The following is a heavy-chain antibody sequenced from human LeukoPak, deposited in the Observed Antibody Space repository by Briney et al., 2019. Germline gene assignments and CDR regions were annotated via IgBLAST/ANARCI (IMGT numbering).Heavy chain of an antibody. CDR1: GSTFSSYS. CDR3: AISSSSGYYFDY. J-gene: IGHJ4*02. V-gene: IGHV3-53*01. D-gene: IGHD6-13*01. Sequence: GGSLRLSCAASGSTFSSYSLNWVRQAPGKGLEWVSVIYSGGSTYYADSVKGRFTISRDNSKNTLYLQMNSLRAEDTAVYYCAISSSSGYYFDYWGQGTLVTVSS. CDR2: IYSGGST.